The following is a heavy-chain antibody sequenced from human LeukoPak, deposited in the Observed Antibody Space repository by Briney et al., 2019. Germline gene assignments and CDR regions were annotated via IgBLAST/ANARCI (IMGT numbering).Heavy chain of an antibody. CDR3: ARDRGYAPYYGMDV. Sequence: GGSLRLSCVVSGFTFNDYWLNWVRQAPGKGLEWVANIKRDGSETYYVDSVKGRFTISRDNAKDSLYLQMNSLRVDDTAVYYCARDRGYAPYYGMDVWGQGATVTVSS. CDR2: IKRDGSET. J-gene: IGHJ6*02. D-gene: IGHD3-10*01. CDR1: GFTFNDYW. V-gene: IGHV3-7*01.